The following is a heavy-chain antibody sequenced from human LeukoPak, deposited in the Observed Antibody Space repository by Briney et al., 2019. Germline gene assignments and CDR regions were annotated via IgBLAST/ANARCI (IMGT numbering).Heavy chain of an antibody. CDR3: ATDYGGNSGTDY. D-gene: IGHD4-23*01. CDR1: GFTFSSYG. Sequence: PGGSLRLSCAASGFTFSSYGMHWVRQAPGKGLEWVAIISYDGSKTYYADSVKGRFTISRDNSKNTLYLQMNSLRLEDTAIYYCATDYGGNSGTDYWGQGTLVTVSS. V-gene: IGHV3-30*03. J-gene: IGHJ4*02. CDR2: ISYDGSKT.